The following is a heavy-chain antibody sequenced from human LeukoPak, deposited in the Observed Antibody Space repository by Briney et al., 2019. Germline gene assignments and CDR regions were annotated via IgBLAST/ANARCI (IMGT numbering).Heavy chain of an antibody. V-gene: IGHV4-34*01. Sequence: PSETLSLTCAVYGGSFSGYYWSWIRQPPGEGLEWIGEINHSGSTNYNPSLKSRVTISVDTSKNQFSLKLSSVTAADTAVYYCAKQGRQIPFGGVVAIAPFDIWGQGTMVTVSS. J-gene: IGHJ3*02. CDR1: GGSFSGYY. CDR3: AKQGRQIPFGGVVAIAPFDI. D-gene: IGHD3-16*02. CDR2: INHSGST.